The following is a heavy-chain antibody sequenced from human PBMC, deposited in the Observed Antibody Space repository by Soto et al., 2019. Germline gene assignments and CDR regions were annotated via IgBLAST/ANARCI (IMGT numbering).Heavy chain of an antibody. V-gene: IGHV4-34*01. CDR1: GGSFSGYY. Sequence: QVQLQQWGAGLLKPSETLSLTCAVYGGSFSGYYWSWIRQPPGKGLEWIGEINHRGSTNYNPSLKSRVTISVDTSKNQFSLKLSSVTAADTAVYYCARHVLDSSGWLNDYWGQGTLVTVSS. CDR2: INHRGST. D-gene: IGHD6-19*01. CDR3: ARHVLDSSGWLNDY. J-gene: IGHJ4*02.